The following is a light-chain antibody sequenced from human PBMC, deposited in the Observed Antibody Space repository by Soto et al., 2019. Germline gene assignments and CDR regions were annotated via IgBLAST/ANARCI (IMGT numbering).Light chain of an antibody. V-gene: IGLV2-8*01. CDR3: SSYVGTNRYV. CDR2: EVY. CDR1: SSDVGGYNY. Sequence: QSVLTQPPSASGSPGQSVTISCTGTSSDVGGYNYVSWYQHHPGKAPKLIIYEVYKRPSGVPDRFSGSKSGNTAALTVSGLQAEDEADYYCSSYVGTNRYVFGTGTNVTVL. J-gene: IGLJ1*01.